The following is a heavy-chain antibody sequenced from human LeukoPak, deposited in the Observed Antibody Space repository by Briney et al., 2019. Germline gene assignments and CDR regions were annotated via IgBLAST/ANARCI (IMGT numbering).Heavy chain of an antibody. J-gene: IGHJ4*02. D-gene: IGHD3-10*01. V-gene: IGHV3-48*01. CDR1: GFTFSSYS. Sequence: PGGSLRLSCAASGFTFSSYSMNWVRQAPGKGLEWVSYISSSSSTIYYADSVKGRFTISRDNAKNSLYLQMNSLRAEDTAVYYCARVPITMVRGVIILFDYWDQGTLVTVSS. CDR3: ARVPITMVRGVIILFDY. CDR2: ISSSSSTI.